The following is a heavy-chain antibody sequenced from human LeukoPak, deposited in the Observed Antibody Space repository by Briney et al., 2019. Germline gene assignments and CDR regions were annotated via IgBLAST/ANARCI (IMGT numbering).Heavy chain of an antibody. J-gene: IGHJ4*02. Sequence: GGSLRLSCTASGFTFSNYGMNWVRQAPGKGLEWVSVISGGGGSTYYADSVMGRFTISRDNSKDTLHLQMNSLRAEDTAVYYCAKDGGSLGEVRDWGQGTLVTVSS. CDR1: GFTFSNYG. CDR2: ISGGGGST. D-gene: IGHD3-16*01. CDR3: AKDGGSLGEVRD. V-gene: IGHV3-23*01.